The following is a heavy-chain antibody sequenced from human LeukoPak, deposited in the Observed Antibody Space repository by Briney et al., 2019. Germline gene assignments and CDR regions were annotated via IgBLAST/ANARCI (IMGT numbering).Heavy chain of an antibody. V-gene: IGHV3-48*03. CDR2: ISNSGSSK. CDR3: ARARVPGELNY. D-gene: IGHD3-10*01. J-gene: IGHJ4*02. CDR1: GFTFSTYW. Sequence: GGSLRLSCAASGFTFSTYWMNWVRQAPGKGLEWLSYISNSGSSKYYADSVRGRFTISRDNAKNSLYLQMNSLRAEDTAVYYCARARVPGELNYWGQGTLVTVSS.